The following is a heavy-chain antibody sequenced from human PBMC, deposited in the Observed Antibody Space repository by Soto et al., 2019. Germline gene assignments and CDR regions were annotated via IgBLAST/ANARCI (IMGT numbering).Heavy chain of an antibody. J-gene: IGHJ6*02. CDR2: ISYDGSNK. CDR3: ARDSNIVATGFYYGMDV. CDR1: GFTFSSYG. D-gene: IGHD5-12*01. V-gene: IGHV3-30*19. Sequence: GGSLRLSCAASGFTFSSYGMHWVRQAPGKGLEWVAVISYDGSNKYYADSVKGRFTISRDNSKNTLYLQMNSLRAEDTAVYYCARDSNIVATGFYYGMDVWGQGTTVTVSS.